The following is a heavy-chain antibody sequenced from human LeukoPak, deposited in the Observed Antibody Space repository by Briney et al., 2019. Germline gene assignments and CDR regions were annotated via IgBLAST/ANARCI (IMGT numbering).Heavy chain of an antibody. V-gene: IGHV3-23*01. D-gene: IGHD1-26*01. CDR3: ARGYSGSSRFDY. Sequence: GGSLRLSCAASGFTFTSYAMTWVRQAPGKGLEWVSTISGSGGSTYYANSVKGRFTISRDNSKDTLYLQMNSLRVEDTAVYYCARGYSGSSRFDYWGQGTLVTVSS. CDR2: ISGSGGST. J-gene: IGHJ4*02. CDR1: GFTFTSYA.